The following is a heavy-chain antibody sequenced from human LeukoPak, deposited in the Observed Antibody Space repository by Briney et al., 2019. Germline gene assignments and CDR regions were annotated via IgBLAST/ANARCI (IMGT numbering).Heavy chain of an antibody. CDR1: GFTFTTYW. CDR3: AKDTGDAFDI. J-gene: IGHJ3*02. Sequence: GGSLRLSCAASGFTFTTYWMSWVRQAPGKGLEWVSAISGSGGSTYYADSVKGRFTISRDNSKNTLYLQMNSLRAEDTAVYYCAKDTGDAFDIWGQGTMVTVSS. V-gene: IGHV3-23*01. D-gene: IGHD4-11*01. CDR2: ISGSGGST.